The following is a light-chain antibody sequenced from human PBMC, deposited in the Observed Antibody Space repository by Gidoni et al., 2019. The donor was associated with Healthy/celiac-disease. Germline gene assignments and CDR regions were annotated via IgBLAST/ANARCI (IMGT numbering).Light chain of an antibody. CDR3: SSYTSSSTLEV. CDR2: DVS. Sequence: QSALTQPASVSGSPGQSHTISCTGTSSDVGGYNYVPWYQQHPGKAPKLMIYDVSNRPSGVSNRFSGSKSGNTASLTISGLQDEDEADYYCSSYTSSSTLEVFGTGTKVTVL. V-gene: IGLV2-14*03. J-gene: IGLJ1*01. CDR1: SSDVGGYNY.